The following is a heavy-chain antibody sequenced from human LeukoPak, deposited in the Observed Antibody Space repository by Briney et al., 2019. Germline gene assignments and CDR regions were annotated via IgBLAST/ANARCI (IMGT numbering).Heavy chain of an antibody. CDR2: FDPEDGET. V-gene: IGHV1-24*01. CDR1: GYTLTELS. Sequence: ASVKVSCKVSGYTLTELSMHWVRQAPGKGLEWMGGFDPEDGETIYAQKFQGRVTMTEDTSTDTAYMELSSLRSEDTAVYYCATTILGFWAHYYMDVWGKGTTVTVSS. D-gene: IGHD3-16*01. CDR3: ATTILGFWAHYYMDV. J-gene: IGHJ6*03.